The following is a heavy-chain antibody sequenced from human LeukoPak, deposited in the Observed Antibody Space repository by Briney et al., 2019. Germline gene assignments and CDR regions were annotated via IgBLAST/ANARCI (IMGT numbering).Heavy chain of an antibody. V-gene: IGHV3-66*01. Sequence: GGSLRLSCAASGXTFNSYGMNWVRQAPGRGLEWVSVISSGGGTFYADSVKGRFTISRDSSKNTLSLQLNSLRGEDTAVYFCARVRTGAFDIWGQGTMVTVSS. CDR2: ISSGGGT. CDR3: ARVRTGAFDI. J-gene: IGHJ3*02. CDR1: GXTFNSYG.